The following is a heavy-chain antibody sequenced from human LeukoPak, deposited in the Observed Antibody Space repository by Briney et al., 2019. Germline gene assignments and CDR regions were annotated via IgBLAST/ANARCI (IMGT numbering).Heavy chain of an antibody. CDR1: GGSISSDGYS. D-gene: IGHD3-22*01. V-gene: IGHV4-30-2*01. J-gene: IGHJ4*02. Sequence: SETLSLTCAVSGGSISSDGYSWSWIRQPPGKGLEWIGYIYHSGSTYYNPSLKSRVTISVDRSKNQFSLKLSSVTAADTAVYYCARESVRGIVVFSRYYFDYWGQGTLVTVSS. CDR2: IYHSGST. CDR3: ARESVRGIVVFSRYYFDY.